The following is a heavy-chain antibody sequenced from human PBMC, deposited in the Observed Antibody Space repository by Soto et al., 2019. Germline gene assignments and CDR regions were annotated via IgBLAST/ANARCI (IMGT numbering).Heavy chain of an antibody. Sequence: QVQLVQSGAEVKKPGASAKVSCKASGYTFTSYAMHWVRQAPGQRLEWMGWINAGNGNTKYSQKFQGRVTITRDTSASTAYMELSSLRSEDTAVYSCANTRYGSGSFGMDVGGQGTTVTVSS. J-gene: IGHJ6*02. CDR1: GYTFTSYA. CDR2: INAGNGNT. V-gene: IGHV1-3*01. CDR3: ANTRYGSGSFGMDV. D-gene: IGHD3-10*01.